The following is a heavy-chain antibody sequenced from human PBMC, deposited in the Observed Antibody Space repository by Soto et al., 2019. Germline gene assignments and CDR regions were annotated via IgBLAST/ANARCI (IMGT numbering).Heavy chain of an antibody. CDR2: ISDSGSKT. CDR3: VKKKGARDADLQYFFDS. V-gene: IGHV3-23*01. D-gene: IGHD3-16*01. Sequence: EVQLLESGGGLAQPGESLGLSCAASGFAFPTYAMTWVRQIPGKGLEWVASISDSGSKTYYADYVEGRVTIYRDNSMNTVSLQMNNLRVDDSAVYYCVKKKGARDADLQYFFDSWGQGTLVTVSS. CDR1: GFAFPTYA. J-gene: IGHJ4*02.